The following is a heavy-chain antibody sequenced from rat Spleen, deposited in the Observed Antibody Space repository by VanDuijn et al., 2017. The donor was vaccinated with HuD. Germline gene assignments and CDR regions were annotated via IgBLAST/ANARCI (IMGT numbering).Heavy chain of an antibody. J-gene: IGHJ3*01. CDR1: GFTFSKYY. Sequence: EVQLVESGGGLVHPGRTMNISCSVLGFTFSKYYMAWVRQAPTKGLEWVASISTGGGNTYYRDSVKGRFTISRDNAKNTQYLQMDSLRSEDTATYYCARHGGLRNWFAYWGQGTLVTVSS. D-gene: IGHD1-11*01. V-gene: IGHV5-25*01. CDR3: ARHGGLRNWFAY. CDR2: ISTGGGNT.